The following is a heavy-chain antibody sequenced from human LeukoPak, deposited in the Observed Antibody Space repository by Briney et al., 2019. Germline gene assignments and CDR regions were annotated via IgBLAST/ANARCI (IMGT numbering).Heavy chain of an antibody. D-gene: IGHD5-24*01. Sequence: GGSLRLSCAASGFTFDDYAMHWVRQAPGKGLEWVSGISWNTGSIGYADSVKGRFTISRDNAKNSLYLQMNSLRTEDTALYYCAKNRRDGHNSRFDVLNIWGKGTMVTVSS. CDR2: ISWNTGSI. CDR1: GFTFDDYA. V-gene: IGHV3-9*01. J-gene: IGHJ3*02. CDR3: AKNRRDGHNSRFDVLNI.